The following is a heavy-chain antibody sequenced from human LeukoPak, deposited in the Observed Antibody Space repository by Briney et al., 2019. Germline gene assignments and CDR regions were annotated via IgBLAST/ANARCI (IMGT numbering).Heavy chain of an antibody. Sequence: GGSLRLSCAASGFTFSDYYMNWVRQAPGKGLEWVSSISSSSTIYSAASVKDRFTISRDNAKNSLYLQMNSLRAEDTAVYWEDGGGYWGQGTLVTVSS. D-gene: IGHD4-23*01. V-gene: IGHV3-69-1*01. J-gene: IGHJ4*02. CDR1: GFTFSDYY. CDR2: ISSSSTI. CDR3: DGGGY.